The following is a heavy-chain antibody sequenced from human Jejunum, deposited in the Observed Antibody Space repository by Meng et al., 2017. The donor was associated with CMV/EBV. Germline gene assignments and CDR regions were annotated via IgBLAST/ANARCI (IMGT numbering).Heavy chain of an antibody. V-gene: IGHV3-74*01. J-gene: IGHJ1*01. D-gene: IGHD3-22*01. CDR3: AREDSSPNLVDYFQY. Sequence: EVQLVESGGGLVQPGGSLRLSCAASGFTFSSYWVHWVRQDPVKGLVWISRINGDGSSAAYADSVKGRFAISRDDAKSTVYLQMTNLRAEDTAVYYCAREDSSPNLVDYFQYWGQGTLGTVVS. CDR1: GFTFSSYW. CDR2: INGDGSSA.